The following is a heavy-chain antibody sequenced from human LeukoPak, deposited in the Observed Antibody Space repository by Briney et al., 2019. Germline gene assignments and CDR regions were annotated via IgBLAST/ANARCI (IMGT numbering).Heavy chain of an antibody. D-gene: IGHD2-15*01. CDR1: GFTFSNYA. CDR3: LGYCSGGRCYSGGH. J-gene: IGHJ4*02. V-gene: IGHV3-23*01. Sequence: PGGSLRLSCAASGFTFSNYAMSWVRQAPGKGLEWVSTISTSGDNTYYADSVKGRFTISRDNSKNTQSLQTSTLRAEDTAVYYCLGYCSGGRCYSGGHWGQGTLVTVSS. CDR2: ISTSGDNT.